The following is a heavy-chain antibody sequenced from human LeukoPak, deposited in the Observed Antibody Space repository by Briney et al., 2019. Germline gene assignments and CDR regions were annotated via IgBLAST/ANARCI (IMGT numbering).Heavy chain of an antibody. J-gene: IGHJ4*02. Sequence: GGSLRLSCAASGFTFSSYAMSWVRQAPGKGLEWVSAISGNGGSTYYADSVKGRFTISRDDSRNTLYLQMNSLRGDDTAVYYCAKDVGKWESLHFFDYWGQGTLVTVSS. V-gene: IGHV3-23*01. CDR2: ISGNGGST. D-gene: IGHD1-26*01. CDR3: AKDVGKWESLHFFDY. CDR1: GFTFSSYA.